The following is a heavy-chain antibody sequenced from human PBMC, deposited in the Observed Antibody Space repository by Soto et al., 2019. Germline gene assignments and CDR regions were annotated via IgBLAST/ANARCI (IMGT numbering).Heavy chain of an antibody. CDR3: ARDLDLTGDAFDI. Sequence: GGSLRLSCAASGFTVSSNYMSWVRQAPGKGLEWVSVIYSGGSTYYADSVKGRFTISRDNSKNTLHLQMNSLRAEDTAVYYCARDLDLTGDAFDIWGQGTMVTVSS. CDR1: GFTVSSNY. V-gene: IGHV3-53*01. CDR2: IYSGGST. D-gene: IGHD7-27*01. J-gene: IGHJ3*02.